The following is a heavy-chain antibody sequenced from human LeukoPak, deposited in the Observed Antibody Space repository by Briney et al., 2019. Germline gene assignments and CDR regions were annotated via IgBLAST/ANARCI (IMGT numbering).Heavy chain of an antibody. Sequence: SETLSLTCTVSGGSIRSGGYYWSWIRQHPGKGLEWIGYIYYSGSTYYNPSLKSRVTISVDTSKNQFSLKLSSVTAADTAVYYCARDSPRVYEYYHGMGLWARETTVTVSS. J-gene: IGHJ6*02. V-gene: IGHV4-31*03. CDR3: ARDSPRVYEYYHGMGL. CDR2: IYYSGST. CDR1: GGSIRSGGYY. D-gene: IGHD5/OR15-5a*01.